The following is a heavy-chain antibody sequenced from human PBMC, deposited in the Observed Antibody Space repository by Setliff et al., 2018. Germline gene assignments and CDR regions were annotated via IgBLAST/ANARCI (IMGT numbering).Heavy chain of an antibody. D-gene: IGHD2-15*01. CDR2: FSGSNEYIK. CDR3: ARTCRGSGCYAGLES. CDR1: GVVFRNYH. V-gene: IGHV3-21*01. Sequence: LSLSCVVSGVVFRNYHLNWVRQTPEKGLEWVSSFSGSNEYIKYHADSVKGRFTISRDNSKNTLYLQMNSLRPEDTAVYYCARTCRGSGCYAGLESWGQGTPVTVSS. J-gene: IGHJ4*02.